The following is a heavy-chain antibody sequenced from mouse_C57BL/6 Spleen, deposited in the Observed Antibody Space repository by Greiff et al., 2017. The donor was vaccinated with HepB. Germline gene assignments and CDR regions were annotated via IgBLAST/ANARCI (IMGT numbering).Heavy chain of an antibody. D-gene: IGHD4-1*02. V-gene: IGHV5-4*01. CDR1: GFTFSSYA. J-gene: IGHJ3*01. Sequence: DVQLVESGGGLVKPGGSLKLSCAASGFTFSSYAMSWVRQTPEKRLEWVATISDGGSYTYYPDNVKGRFTISRDNAKNNLYLQMSHLKSEDTAMYYCARDPSTGTTYWGQGTLVTVSA. CDR3: ARDPSTGTTY. CDR2: ISDGGSYT.